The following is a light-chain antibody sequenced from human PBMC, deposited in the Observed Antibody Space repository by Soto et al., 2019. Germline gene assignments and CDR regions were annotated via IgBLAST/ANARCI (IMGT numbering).Light chain of an antibody. CDR3: GTWDSSLSAGV. CDR2: DNN. J-gene: IGLJ3*02. Sequence: QSVLTQPPSVSAAPGQTVTISCSGSRSNIGNKYVAWYQQLPGTAPKLLIYDNNKRPSRTPDRFAGSRSGTSATLGITGLETGDEADYYCGTWDSSLSAGVFGGGTKLTVL. V-gene: IGLV1-51*01. CDR1: RSNIGNKY.